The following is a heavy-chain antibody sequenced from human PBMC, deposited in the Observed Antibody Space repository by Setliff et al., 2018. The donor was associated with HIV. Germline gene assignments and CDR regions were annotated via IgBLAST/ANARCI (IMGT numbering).Heavy chain of an antibody. J-gene: IGHJ4*02. D-gene: IGHD1-26*01. CDR3: AREKGAYTAVGDY. Sequence: GASVKVSCKASGYPFTDYYMHWVRQAPGQGLDYMGIINLSNGNANYAQKFQGRVTMTRDTSTGTVYMDLSSLRSDDTAVYYCAREKGAYTAVGDYWGQGTLVTVSS. V-gene: IGHV1-46*01. CDR1: GYPFTDYY. CDR2: INLSNGNA.